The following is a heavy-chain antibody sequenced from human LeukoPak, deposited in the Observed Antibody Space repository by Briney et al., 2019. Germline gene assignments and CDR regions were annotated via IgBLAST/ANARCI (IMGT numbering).Heavy chain of an antibody. D-gene: IGHD1-7*01. J-gene: IGHJ6*03. Sequence: ASAKVSCKASGGTFSSYATSWVRQAPGQGLEWMGRIIPIFGTANYAQKFQGRVTITTDESTSTAYMELSSLRSEDTAVYYCARGTLELHYYYMDVWGKGTTVTVSS. CDR1: GGTFSSYA. V-gene: IGHV1-69*05. CDR3: ARGTLELHYYYMDV. CDR2: IIPIFGTA.